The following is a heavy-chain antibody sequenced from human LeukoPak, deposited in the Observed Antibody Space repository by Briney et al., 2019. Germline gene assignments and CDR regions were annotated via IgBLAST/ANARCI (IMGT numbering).Heavy chain of an antibody. CDR2: IYYSGST. J-gene: IGHJ5*02. D-gene: IGHD1-26*01. Sequence: PSETLSLTCTVSGGSISSSSYYWGWIRLPPGKGLEWIGSIYYSGSTYYNPSLKSRVTISVDTSKNQFSLQLNSVTPEDTAVYYCARGGWELFIWANWFDPWGQGTLVTVSS. CDR3: ARGGWELFIWANWFDP. V-gene: IGHV4-39*07. CDR1: GGSISSSSYY.